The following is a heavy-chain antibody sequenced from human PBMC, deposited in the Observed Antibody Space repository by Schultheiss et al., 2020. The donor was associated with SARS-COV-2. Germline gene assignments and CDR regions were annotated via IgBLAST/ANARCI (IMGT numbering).Heavy chain of an antibody. CDR3: ASTLGYCSSTSCYTDY. CDR2: INHSGST. J-gene: IGHJ4*02. Sequence: SETLSLTCTVSGGSISSYYWSWIRQPPGKGLEWIGEINHSGSTNYNPSLKSRVTISVDTSKNQFSLKLSSVTAADTAVYYCASTLGYCSSTSCYTDYWGQGTLVTVAS. CDR1: GGSISSYY. D-gene: IGHD2-2*02. V-gene: IGHV4-34*01.